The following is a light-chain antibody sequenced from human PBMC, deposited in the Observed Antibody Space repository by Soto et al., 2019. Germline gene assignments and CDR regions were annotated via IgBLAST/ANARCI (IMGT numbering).Light chain of an antibody. CDR2: GNS. CDR3: LSYDSSLSGWV. J-gene: IGLJ3*02. CDR1: SSNIGAGYN. Sequence: QSVLTQPPSVSGAPGQRVTISCTGSSSNIGAGYNVHWYQQLPGTAPKLLIYGNSNRPSGVPDRFSGSKSGTSVSLAITGLQAEDQGDYYCLSYDSSLSGWVFGGGTKLTVL. V-gene: IGLV1-40*01.